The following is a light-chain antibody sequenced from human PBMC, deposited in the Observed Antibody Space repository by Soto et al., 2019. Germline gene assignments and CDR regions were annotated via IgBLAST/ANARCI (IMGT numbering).Light chain of an antibody. CDR2: QVS. CDR3: SSYTRSTTYV. Sequence: QSALTQPASVSGSPGQSIAISCTGTTSDVGAYNYVSWYQQHPGKAPKLMIYQVSNRSSGVSNRFSGSKSGNTASLTISGLQAEDEADYYCSSYTRSTTYVFGTGTKVTVL. J-gene: IGLJ1*01. CDR1: TSDVGAYNY. V-gene: IGLV2-14*01.